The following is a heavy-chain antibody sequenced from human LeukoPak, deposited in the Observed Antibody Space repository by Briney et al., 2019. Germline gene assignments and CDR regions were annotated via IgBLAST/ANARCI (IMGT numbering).Heavy chain of an antibody. CDR3: ARGTMVRGVLSGDY. Sequence: SETLSLTCAVYGGSFSGYYWSWIRQPPGKGLEWIGEINHSGSTNYNPSLKSRVTISVDTSKNQFSLKLSSVTAADTAVYYCARGTMVRGVLSGDYWGQGTRVTVSS. D-gene: IGHD3-10*01. CDR2: INHSGST. V-gene: IGHV4-34*01. J-gene: IGHJ4*02. CDR1: GGSFSGYY.